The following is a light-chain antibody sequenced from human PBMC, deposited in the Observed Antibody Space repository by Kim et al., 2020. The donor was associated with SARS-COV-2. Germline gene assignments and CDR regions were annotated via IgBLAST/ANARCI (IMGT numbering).Light chain of an antibody. CDR2: GAS. Sequence: TRGARSAHYCRARPCVSSRYLGWDQQKPGQAPRLVIGGASSRAAGNPDRFSGSGAGTDFSLTIRRLGPEDLAVYYCQQNGRTPDNFGQGPKLEIK. CDR1: PCVSSRY. J-gene: IGKJ2*01. V-gene: IGKV3-20*01. CDR3: QQNGRTPDN.